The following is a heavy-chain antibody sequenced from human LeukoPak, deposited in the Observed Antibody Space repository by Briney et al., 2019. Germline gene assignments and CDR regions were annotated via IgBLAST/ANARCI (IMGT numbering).Heavy chain of an antibody. CDR2: ISPSGGST. CDR3: ARDFSWGVDS. V-gene: IGHV1-46*01. D-gene: IGHD3-10*01. J-gene: IGHJ4*02. Sequence: ASVKVSCKASGYTFTTYYIHWVRQAPGQGLEWMGIISPSGGSTSYAQKFQGRVTMTRDTSTSTVYMELSRLRTDDTAVYYCARDFSWGVDSWGQGTLVTVSS. CDR1: GYTFTTYY.